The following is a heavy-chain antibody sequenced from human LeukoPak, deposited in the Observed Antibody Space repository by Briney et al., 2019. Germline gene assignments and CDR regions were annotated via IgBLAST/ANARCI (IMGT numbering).Heavy chain of an antibody. Sequence: PGGSLRLSCAASGFTFSSYAMSWVRQAPGKGLEWVAVISYDGSNKYYADSVKGRFTISRDNSKNTLYLQMNSLRAEDTAVYYCAKDRWRQLLKYYFDYWGQGTLVTVSS. V-gene: IGHV3-30*18. CDR1: GFTFSSYA. CDR3: AKDRWRQLLKYYFDY. CDR2: ISYDGSNK. D-gene: IGHD2-2*01. J-gene: IGHJ4*02.